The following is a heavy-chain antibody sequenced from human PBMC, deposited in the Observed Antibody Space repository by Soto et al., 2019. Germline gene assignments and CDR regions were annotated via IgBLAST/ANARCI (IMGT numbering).Heavy chain of an antibody. Sequence: GGSLRLSCAPSGFTFDDYAMQWVRQAPGKGLEWVSGISWNSGSIGHADSVKGRFTITRDNAKNALYLQMNRLIAEDTALYYFAKDIKAWYPARDLEYWAQGTLVTVSS. J-gene: IGHJ4*02. CDR3: AKDIKAWYPARDLEY. D-gene: IGHD2-15*01. V-gene: IGHV3-9*01. CDR2: ISWNSGSI. CDR1: GFTFDDYA.